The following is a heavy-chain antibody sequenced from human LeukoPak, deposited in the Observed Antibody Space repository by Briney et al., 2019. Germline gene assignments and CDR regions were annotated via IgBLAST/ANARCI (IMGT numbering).Heavy chain of an antibody. D-gene: IGHD3-10*01. J-gene: IGHJ5*02. CDR3: ARMSSGSSSRKVRGVTPLHWFDP. CDR1: GGSISSYY. V-gene: IGHV4-59*01. CDR2: IYYSGST. Sequence: SETLSLTCTVSGGSISSYYWSWIRQPPGKGLEWIGYIYYSGSTNYNPSLKSRVTISVDTSKNQFSLKLSSVTAADTAVYYCARMSSGSSSRKVRGVTPLHWFDPWGQGTLVTVSS.